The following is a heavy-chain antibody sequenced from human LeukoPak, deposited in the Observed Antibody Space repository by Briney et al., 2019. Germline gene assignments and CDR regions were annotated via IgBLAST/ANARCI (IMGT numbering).Heavy chain of an antibody. CDR3: ASLTMVRGVISKSIP. V-gene: IGHV4-34*01. CDR2: INHSGST. J-gene: IGHJ5*02. Sequence: SETLSLTCAVYGGSFSGYYWSWIRQPPGKRLEWIGEINHSGSTNYNPSLKSRVTISVDTSKNQFSLKLSSVTAADTAVYYCASLTMVRGVISKSIPWGQGTLVTVSS. CDR1: GGSFSGYY. D-gene: IGHD3-10*01.